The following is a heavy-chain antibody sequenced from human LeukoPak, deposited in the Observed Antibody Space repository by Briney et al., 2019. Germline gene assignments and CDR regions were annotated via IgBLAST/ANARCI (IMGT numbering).Heavy chain of an antibody. CDR3: AREGIAVAGTFGY. D-gene: IGHD6-19*01. CDR2: IIPIFGTA. Sequence: SVKVSCKASGGTFSSYAISWVRQAPGQGLEWMGGIIPIFGTANYAQKFQGRVTITADESTRTAYMELSSLRSEDTAVYYCAREGIAVAGTFGYWGQGTLVTVSS. J-gene: IGHJ4*02. V-gene: IGHV1-69*13. CDR1: GGTFSSYA.